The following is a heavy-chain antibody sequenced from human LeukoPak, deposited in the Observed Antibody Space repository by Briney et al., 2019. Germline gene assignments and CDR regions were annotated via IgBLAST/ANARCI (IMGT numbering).Heavy chain of an antibody. D-gene: IGHD6-19*01. V-gene: IGHV1-24*01. CDR3: ARATYSSGWYVDFDY. J-gene: IGHJ4*02. Sequence: ASVKVSCKVSGYTLTELSMHWVRQAPGKGLEWMGGFDPEDGETIYAQKFQGRVTMTEDTSTDTAYMELSSLRSEDTAMYYCARATYSSGWYVDFDYWGQGTLVTVSS. CDR1: GYTLTELS. CDR2: FDPEDGET.